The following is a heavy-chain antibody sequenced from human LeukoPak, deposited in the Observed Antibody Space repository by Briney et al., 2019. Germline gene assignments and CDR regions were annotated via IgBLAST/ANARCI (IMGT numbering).Heavy chain of an antibody. V-gene: IGHV3-23*01. CDR2: ISGSGGST. CDR1: GFTFSSYA. D-gene: IGHD3-9*01. Sequence: GGSLRLSCAASGFTFSSYAMSWVRQAPGKGLEWVSAISGSGGSTYYADSVKGRFTISRDNSKNTLYLQMNSLRAEDTAVYYCAKGTYDILTGYYDPWGQGTLVTVSS. CDR3: AKGTYDILTGYYDP. J-gene: IGHJ5*02.